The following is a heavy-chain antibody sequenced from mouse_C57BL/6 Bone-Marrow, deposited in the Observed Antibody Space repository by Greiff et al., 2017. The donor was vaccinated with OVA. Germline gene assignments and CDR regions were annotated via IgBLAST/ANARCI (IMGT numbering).Heavy chain of an antibody. V-gene: IGHV14-4*01. CDR3: TTWGTTAPFAY. CDR2: IDPENGDT. J-gene: IGHJ3*01. CDR1: GFNIKDDY. Sequence: VQLQQSGAELVRPGASVKLSCTASGFNIKDDYMHWVKQRPEQGLEWIGWIDPENGDTDYASKFQGKATITADTSSNTAYLQLSSLTSEDTAVYYCTTWGTTAPFAYWGQGTLVTVSA. D-gene: IGHD1-2*01.